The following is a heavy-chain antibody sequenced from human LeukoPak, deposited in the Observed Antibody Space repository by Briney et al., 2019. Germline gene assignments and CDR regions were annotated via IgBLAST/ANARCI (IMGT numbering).Heavy chain of an antibody. CDR2: INHSGST. J-gene: IGHJ3*02. D-gene: IGHD3-22*01. CDR1: GGSISSGSYY. CDR3: ARGLPTWYYYDSGDAFDI. V-gene: IGHV4-39*07. Sequence: SQTLSLTCTVSGGSISSGSYYWSWIRQPPGKGLEWIGEINHSGSTNYNPSLKSRVTISVDTSKNQFSLKLSSVTAADTAVYYCARGLPTWYYYDSGDAFDIWGQGTMVTVSS.